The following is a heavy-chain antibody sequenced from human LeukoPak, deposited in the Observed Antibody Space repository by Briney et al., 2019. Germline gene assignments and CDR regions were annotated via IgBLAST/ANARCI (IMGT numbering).Heavy chain of an antibody. J-gene: IGHJ4*02. CDR3: AKEGGGYCSGGRCPDYFDY. D-gene: IGHD2-15*01. V-gene: IGHV3-30*18. Sequence: GGSLRLSCAASGFTFSSYGMHWVRQAPGKGLEWVTLISYDGSNKYYADSVKGRFTISRDNSKNTLYLQMNSLRAEDTAVYYCAKEGGGYCSGGRCPDYFDYWGQGTLVTVSS. CDR1: GFTFSSYG. CDR2: ISYDGSNK.